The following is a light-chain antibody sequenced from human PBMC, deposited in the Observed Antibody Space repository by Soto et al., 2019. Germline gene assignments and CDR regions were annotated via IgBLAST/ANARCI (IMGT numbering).Light chain of an antibody. Sequence: DIHMSQSPSALSASVGYRVTITCQASQGISSWLAWYQQKPGKAPKLLIYPASSLQSGVPSRFSGSGSGTDFIFTISSLPPEDFAPYFCQQSYNSPPTFGQGTKVDIK. CDR2: PAS. V-gene: IGKV1-39*01. CDR1: QGISSW. J-gene: IGKJ1*01. CDR3: QQSYNSPPT.